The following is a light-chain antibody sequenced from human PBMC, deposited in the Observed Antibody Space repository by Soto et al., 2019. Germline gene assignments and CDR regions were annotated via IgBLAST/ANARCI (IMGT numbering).Light chain of an antibody. V-gene: IGLV2-8*01. CDR2: EDS. J-gene: IGLJ1*01. CDR1: SSNVGAYNY. CDR3: SSYAGSNNYV. Sequence: QSALTQPPSASGSPGQSVTISCTGTSSNVGAYNYVSWYQQHPGKAPKLMIYEDSKRPSGVPDRFSGSKSANTASLTVSGLQAEDEADYYCSSYAGSNNYVFGTGTKLTVL.